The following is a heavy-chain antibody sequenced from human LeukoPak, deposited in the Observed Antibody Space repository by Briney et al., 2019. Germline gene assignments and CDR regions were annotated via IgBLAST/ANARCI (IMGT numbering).Heavy chain of an antibody. D-gene: IGHD3-10*01. CDR3: ARTRYYYNSRSYGAPYYFDY. CDR2: IYYSGNT. CDR1: GGSISSSFYY. Sequence: PSETLSLTCTVSGGSISSSFYYWGWIRQPPGKGLEWIGSIYYSGNTYYNPSLNSRVTISVDTSKNQFSLKLSSVTAADTAVYYCARTRYYYNSRSYGAPYYFDYWGQGTLVTVSS. V-gene: IGHV4-39*01. J-gene: IGHJ4*02.